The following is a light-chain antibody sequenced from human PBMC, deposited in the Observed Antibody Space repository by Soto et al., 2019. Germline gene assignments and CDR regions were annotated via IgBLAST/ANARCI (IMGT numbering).Light chain of an antibody. CDR3: QQYGSSPWT. Sequence: EIVLTQSPGTLSLSLGDRATLSCRASQSVSSSYLAWYQQKPGQAPRLLIYGASSRATGIPDRFSGSGSLTDFTLTISRLEPEDFAMYYCQQYGSSPWTFGQGTKVEIK. CDR1: QSVSSSY. CDR2: GAS. J-gene: IGKJ1*01. V-gene: IGKV3-20*01.